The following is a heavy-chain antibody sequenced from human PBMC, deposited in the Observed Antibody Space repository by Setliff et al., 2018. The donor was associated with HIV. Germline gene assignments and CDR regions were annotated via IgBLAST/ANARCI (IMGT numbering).Heavy chain of an antibody. D-gene: IGHD3-10*01. Sequence: LFLTCSVSGGSIGGYSWGWIRQSPGKGLEWIGYIYPSTSANYNPALKSRVRILLDTSKNQFSLRLTSVTAADTAVYFCARRPMVRGFGRYYFDYWGQGTLVTVSS. CDR2: IYPSTSA. CDR3: ARRPMVRGFGRYYFDY. J-gene: IGHJ4*02. V-gene: IGHV4-4*09. CDR1: GGSIGGYS.